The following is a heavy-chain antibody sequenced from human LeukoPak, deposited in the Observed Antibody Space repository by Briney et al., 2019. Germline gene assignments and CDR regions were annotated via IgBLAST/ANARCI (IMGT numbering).Heavy chain of an antibody. D-gene: IGHD3-10*01. CDR1: GFIFSDYY. V-gene: IGHV3-11*04. CDR2: ISSSGSTI. CDR3: ASDGSGPGAFDI. Sequence: GGSLRLSCAASGFIFSDYYMSWIRQAPGKGLEWVSYISSSGSTIYYADSVKGRFTISRDNAKNSLFLQMNSLTAEDTAVYYCASDGSGPGAFDIWGQGTMVTVSS. J-gene: IGHJ3*02.